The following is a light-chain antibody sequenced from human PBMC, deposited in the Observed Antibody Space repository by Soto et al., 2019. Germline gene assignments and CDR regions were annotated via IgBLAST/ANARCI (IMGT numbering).Light chain of an antibody. CDR1: NIGSKS. J-gene: IGLJ2*01. CDR2: YDI. V-gene: IGLV3-21*04. Sequence: SYELTQPPSVSVAPGETARITCGGNNIGSKSVHWYQQKPGQAPVLVIYYDIDRPSGIPERFSGSNSGNTATLTISRVEAGDEADYYCQVWDNNSDHVVFGGGTKLTVL. CDR3: QVWDNNSDHVV.